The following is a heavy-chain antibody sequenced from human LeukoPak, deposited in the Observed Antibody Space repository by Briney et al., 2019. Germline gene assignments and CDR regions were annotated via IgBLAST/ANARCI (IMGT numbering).Heavy chain of an antibody. CDR1: GYTFTSYG. CDR2: ISAYNGNT. CDR3: ARNYDSSGLQYLYYYYGTDV. V-gene: IGHV1-18*01. J-gene: IGHJ6*02. Sequence: ASVKVSCKASGYTFTSYGISWVRQAPGQRREWMGWISAYNGNTKNAQKLQGRVTMTTDTSTSTAYIELRSLRSDDTAVYYCARNYDSSGLQYLYYYYGTDVWGQGTTVTVSS. D-gene: IGHD3-22*01.